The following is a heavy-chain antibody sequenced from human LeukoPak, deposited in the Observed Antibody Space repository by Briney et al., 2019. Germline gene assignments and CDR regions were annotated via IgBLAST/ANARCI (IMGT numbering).Heavy chain of an antibody. D-gene: IGHD2-15*01. CDR2: IYARGSS. CDR1: GGSISNYY. V-gene: IGHV4-4*07. Sequence: PSETLSLTCTVSGGSISNYYWSWIRQPAGKGLEWIGRIYARGSSNYNPPLQSRVTMSVDTSKNQFSLKLSSVTAADTAAYYCARGRYCSADICSGGDAFDIWGQGTMVSVSS. J-gene: IGHJ3*02. CDR3: ARGRYCSADICSGGDAFDI.